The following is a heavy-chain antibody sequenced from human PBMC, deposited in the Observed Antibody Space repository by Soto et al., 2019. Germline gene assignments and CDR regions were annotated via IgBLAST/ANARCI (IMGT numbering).Heavy chain of an antibody. CDR1: GDSVSSNSAA. CDR2: TYYRSKWYN. D-gene: IGHD1-20*01. J-gene: IGHJ6*02. CDR3: ARERAAGTGNWNDPRYYGMDV. V-gene: IGHV6-1*01. Sequence: PSQTLSLTCAISGDSVSSNSAAWNWIRQSPSRGLEWLGRTYYRSKWYNDYAVSVKSRITINPDTSKNQFSLQLNSVTPEDTAVYYCARERAAGTGNWNDPRYYGMDVWGQGTTVTVSS.